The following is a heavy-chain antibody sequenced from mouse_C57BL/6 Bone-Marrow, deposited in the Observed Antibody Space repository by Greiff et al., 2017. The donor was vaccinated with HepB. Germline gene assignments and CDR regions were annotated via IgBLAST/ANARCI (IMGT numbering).Heavy chain of an antibody. V-gene: IGHV1-82*01. CDR1: GYAFSSSW. CDR3: TRSLSIYYGSSYSDY. Sequence: QVQLQQSGPELVKPGASVKISCKASGYAFSSSWMNWVKQRPGKGLEWIGRIYPGDGDTNYNGKFKGKATLTADKSSSTAYMQLSSLTSEDSAVYFCTRSLSIYYGSSYSDYWGQGTTLTVSS. J-gene: IGHJ2*01. D-gene: IGHD1-1*01. CDR2: IYPGDGDT.